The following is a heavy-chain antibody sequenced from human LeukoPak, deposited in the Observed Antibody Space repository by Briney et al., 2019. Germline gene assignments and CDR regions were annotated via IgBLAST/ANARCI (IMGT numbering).Heavy chain of an antibody. V-gene: IGHV3-23*01. CDR1: GFTFSSYA. CDR2: ISGSGGST. D-gene: IGHD3-3*01. CDR3: AKRETIFGVVKSAYYFNY. Sequence: GGSLRLSCAASGFTFSSYAMSWVRQAPGKGLEWVSAISGSGGSTYYADSVKGRFTISRDNYKNTLYLQMNSLRAEDTAVYYCAKRETIFGVVKSAYYFNYWGQGTLVTVSS. J-gene: IGHJ4*02.